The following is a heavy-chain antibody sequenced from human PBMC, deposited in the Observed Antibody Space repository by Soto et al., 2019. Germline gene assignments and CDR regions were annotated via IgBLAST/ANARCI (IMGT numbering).Heavy chain of an antibody. V-gene: IGHV1-8*01. CDR2: INPNSGNI. D-gene: IGHD3-10*01. CDR3: ARGRASGSYYLLDY. CDR1: VDTFTTYY. Sequence: SVKVSCRASVDTFTTYYINSVRQATGHGLEWMGWINPNSGNIGYAQRFQGRVTMTRDTAIRTAYMEVSSLRSDDTAVYYSARGRASGSYYLLDYWGQGALVTGSS. J-gene: IGHJ4*02.